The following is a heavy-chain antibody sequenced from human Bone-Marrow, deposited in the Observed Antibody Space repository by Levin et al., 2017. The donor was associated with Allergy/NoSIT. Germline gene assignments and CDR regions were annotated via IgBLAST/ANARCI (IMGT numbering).Heavy chain of an antibody. J-gene: IGHJ5*02. V-gene: IGHV3-74*03. CDR1: RFRFSNSW. CDR3: ASSGTFTDNWFDP. Sequence: LSLTCAASRFRFSNSWMHWVRQLPGKGLVWVSRIKSDGSSTTYADSVKGRFTISRDNAKNTLYLQMNSLRAEDTAVYYCASSGTFTDNWFDPWGQGTLVTVSS. D-gene: IGHD3-10*01. CDR2: IKSDGSST.